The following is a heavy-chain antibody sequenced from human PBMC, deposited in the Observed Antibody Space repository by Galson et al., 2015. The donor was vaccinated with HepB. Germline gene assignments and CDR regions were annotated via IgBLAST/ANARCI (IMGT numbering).Heavy chain of an antibody. V-gene: IGHV1-69*13. Sequence: SVKVSCKASGGTFSSYAISWVRQAPGQGLEWMGGIIPIFGTANYAQKFQGRVTITADESTSTAYMELSSLRSEDTAVYYCARVELDTAMLNDAFDIWGQGTMVTVSS. J-gene: IGHJ3*02. D-gene: IGHD5-18*01. CDR3: ARVELDTAMLNDAFDI. CDR1: GGTFSSYA. CDR2: IIPIFGTA.